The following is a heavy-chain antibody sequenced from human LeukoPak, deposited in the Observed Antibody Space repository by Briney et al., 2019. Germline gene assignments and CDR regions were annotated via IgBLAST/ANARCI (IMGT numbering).Heavy chain of an antibody. CDR1: GGSIRSGSYY. Sequence: SETLSLTCTASGGSIRSGSYYWSWIRQPAGKGLEWIGRIYTSGSTNYNPSLKSRVTISVDTSKNQFSLKLSSVTAADTAVYYCARDPAYYYESGGSSFDYWGQGTLVTVSS. CDR3: ARDPAYYYESGGSSFDY. D-gene: IGHD3-22*01. V-gene: IGHV4-61*02. CDR2: IYTSGST. J-gene: IGHJ4*02.